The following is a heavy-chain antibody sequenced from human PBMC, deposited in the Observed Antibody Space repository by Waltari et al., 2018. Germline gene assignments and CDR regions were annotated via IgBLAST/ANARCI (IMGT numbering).Heavy chain of an antibody. CDR3: ARAVAGFYFDN. CDR2: INSDGSTT. Sequence: EVQLVESGGGLVQPGGSLRLSCAASGFTFNSYWMHWARQVPGKGLVWVSRINSDGSTTTYADSVKGRLTISRDNAKNTLYLQMNSLRAEDTAVYYCARAVAGFYFDNWGQGALVTISS. D-gene: IGHD6-19*01. V-gene: IGHV3-74*01. J-gene: IGHJ4*02. CDR1: GFTFNSYW.